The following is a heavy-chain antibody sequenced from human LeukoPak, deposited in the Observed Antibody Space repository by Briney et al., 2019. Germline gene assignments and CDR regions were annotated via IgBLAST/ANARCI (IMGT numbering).Heavy chain of an antibody. CDR2: IYYSGST. CDR1: GGSISSYY. V-gene: IGHV4-59*01. Sequence: PSETPSLTCTVSGGSISSYYWSWIRQPPGKGLEWIGYIYYSGSTDYNPSLKSRVTISVDTSKNQFSLKLSSVTAADTAVYYCARVLLSNYDFWSGYSNWFEPWGQGTLVTVSS. J-gene: IGHJ5*02. CDR3: ARVLLSNYDFWSGYSNWFEP. D-gene: IGHD3-3*01.